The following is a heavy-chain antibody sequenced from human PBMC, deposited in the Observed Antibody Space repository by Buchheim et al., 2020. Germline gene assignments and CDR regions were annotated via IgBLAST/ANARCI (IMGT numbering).Heavy chain of an antibody. V-gene: IGHV3-30*18. Sequence: QVQLVESGGGVVQPGRSLRLSCAASGFTFSSYGMHWVRQAPGKGLEWVAVISYDGGNKYYADSVKGRFTISRDNYKNKLYLQMNSLRAEDTAVYYCAKSRRWFGELGGFDYWGQGTL. J-gene: IGHJ4*02. CDR2: ISYDGGNK. CDR3: AKSRRWFGELGGFDY. D-gene: IGHD3-10*01. CDR1: GFTFSSYG.